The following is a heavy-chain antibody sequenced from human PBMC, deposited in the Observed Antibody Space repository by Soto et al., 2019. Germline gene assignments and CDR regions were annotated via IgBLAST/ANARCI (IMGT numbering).Heavy chain of an antibody. CDR3: ARDRRRDGYNFAY. CDR2: INPNSGGT. J-gene: IGHJ4*02. V-gene: IGHV1-2*02. D-gene: IGHD5-12*01. Sequence: ASVKVSCKASGYTFTGYYMHWVRQAPGQGLEWMGWINPNSGGTNYAQKFQGRVTMTRDTSISTAYMELSRLRSDDTAVYYCARDRRRDGYNFAYRGQGTQVTVSS. CDR1: GYTFTGYY.